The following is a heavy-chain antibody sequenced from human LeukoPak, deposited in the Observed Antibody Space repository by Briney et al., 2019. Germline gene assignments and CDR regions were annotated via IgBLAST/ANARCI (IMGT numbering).Heavy chain of an antibody. CDR2: ISGSGGST. D-gene: IGHD3-22*01. J-gene: IGHJ4*02. CDR1: GFTFSSYA. CDR3: AKDSRYDSSGYYYVGEYYFDY. Sequence: GGSLRLSCAASGFTFSSYAMSWVRQAPGKGLEWVSAISGSGGSTYYADSVKGRFTISRDNSKNTLYLQMNSLRAEDTAVYYCAKDSRYDSSGYYYVGEYYFDYWGQGTLVTVSS. V-gene: IGHV3-23*01.